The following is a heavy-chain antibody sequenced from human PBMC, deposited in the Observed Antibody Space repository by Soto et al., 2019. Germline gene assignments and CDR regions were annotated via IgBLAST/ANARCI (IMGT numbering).Heavy chain of an antibody. CDR1: GYTFTTYD. Sequence: QVQLVQSGAEVKKPGASVKVSCKASGYTFTTYDINWLRQATGQGLQCMGWMNPKSGHTVYAQKFQGRVTVTRDTSINTSYMDLSSLRSEATAVYSCARGIMWFGGYGMDVGGQGTTVTVSS. J-gene: IGHJ6*02. V-gene: IGHV1-8*01. CDR2: MNPKSGHT. CDR3: ARGIMWFGGYGMDV. D-gene: IGHD3-10*01.